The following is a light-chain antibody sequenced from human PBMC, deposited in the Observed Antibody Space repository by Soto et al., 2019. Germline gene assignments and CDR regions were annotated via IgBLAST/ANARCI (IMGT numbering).Light chain of an antibody. V-gene: IGLV1-44*01. J-gene: IGLJ3*02. CDR1: SSNIGSNT. Sequence: QSVLTRPPSASGTPGQRVTISCSGSSSNIGSNTVTWYQQLPGTAPKVLIYRNNQRPSGVPDRFSGSKSGTSASLAISGLQSEDEADYYCAAWDDSLNGLVFGGGTKLTVL. CDR2: RNN. CDR3: AAWDDSLNGLV.